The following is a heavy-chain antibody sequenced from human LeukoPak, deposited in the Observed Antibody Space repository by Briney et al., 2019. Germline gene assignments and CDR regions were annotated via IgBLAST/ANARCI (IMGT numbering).Heavy chain of an antibody. CDR3: ARRDYGDYERGMDV. CDR1: GGSISSYY. D-gene: IGHD4-17*01. J-gene: IGHJ6*02. V-gene: IGHV4-59*01. Sequence: SETLSLTCTVSGGSISSYYWSWIRQPPGKGLEWIGYIYYSGSTNYNPSLKSRVTISVDTSKNQFSLRLSSVTAADTAVYYCARRDYGDYERGMDVWGQGTTVTVSS. CDR2: IYYSGST.